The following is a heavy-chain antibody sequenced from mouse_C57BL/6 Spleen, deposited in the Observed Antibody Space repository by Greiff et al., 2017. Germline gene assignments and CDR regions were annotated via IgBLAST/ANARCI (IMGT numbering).Heavy chain of an antibody. J-gene: IGHJ2*01. V-gene: IGHV1-64*01. D-gene: IGHD2-2*01. CDR1: GYTFTSYW. CDR3: ARVGGLPYYFDY. CDR2: IHPNSGST. Sequence: QVQLQQPGAELVKPGASVKLSCKASGYTFTSYWMHWVKQRPGQGLEWIGMIHPNSGSTNYNEKFKSKATLTVDKSSSTAYMQLSSLTSEDSAVXDCARVGGLPYYFDYWGQGTTLTVAS.